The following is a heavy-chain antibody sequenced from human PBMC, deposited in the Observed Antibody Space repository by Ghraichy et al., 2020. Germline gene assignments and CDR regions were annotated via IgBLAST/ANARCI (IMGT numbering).Heavy chain of an antibody. Sequence: GGSLRLSCAASGFTFSSYAMSWVRQAPGKGLEWVSAISGSGGSTYYADSVKGRFTISRDNSKNTLYLQMNSLRAEDTAVYYCAKYDYDFWSGYQWTPFDYWGQGTLVTVSS. CDR3: AKYDYDFWSGYQWTPFDY. CDR2: ISGSGGST. J-gene: IGHJ4*02. D-gene: IGHD3-3*01. CDR1: GFTFSSYA. V-gene: IGHV3-23*01.